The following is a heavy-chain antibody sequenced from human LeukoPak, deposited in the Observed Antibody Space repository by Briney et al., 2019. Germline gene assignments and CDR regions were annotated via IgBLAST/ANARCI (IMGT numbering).Heavy chain of an antibody. CDR2: IIPNFSTA. J-gene: IGHJ4*02. Sequence: GASVKLSCKASGRTLSSYAISWVRQAPGQGLEWMGGIIPNFSTANYAQEYQGRVTITADESTSTAYMELSSLRSEDTAVYYCARVATMGIWGENSSGLDYWGQGTLVTVSS. D-gene: IGHD3-22*01. CDR1: GRTLSSYA. CDR3: ARVATMGIWGENSSGLDY. V-gene: IGHV1-69*01.